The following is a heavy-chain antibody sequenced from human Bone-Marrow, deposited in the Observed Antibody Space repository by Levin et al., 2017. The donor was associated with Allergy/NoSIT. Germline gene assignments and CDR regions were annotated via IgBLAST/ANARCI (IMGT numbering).Heavy chain of an antibody. Sequence: NTSETLSLTCAVSGGSISNDIYYWGWIRQPPGKGLEWIGSVSSSGSTYFNPSLKSRVTISMDASKDHFSLKLSSVTAADTAVYFCARVRRVAMASNGHWRFDPWGQGTLVTVSS. J-gene: IGHJ5*02. CDR3: ARVRRVAMASNGHWRFDP. CDR2: VSSSGST. CDR1: GGSISNDIYY. D-gene: IGHD2-8*01. V-gene: IGHV4-39*07.